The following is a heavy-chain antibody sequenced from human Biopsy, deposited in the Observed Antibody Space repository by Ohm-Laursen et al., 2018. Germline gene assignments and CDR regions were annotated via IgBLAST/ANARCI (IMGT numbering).Heavy chain of an antibody. CDR3: ARDRDRRGWFDP. CDR1: GGSLSSYS. Sequence: GTLSLTCTVSGGSLSSYSWSWIRQPAGKGLEWIGQIYTSRITNYNPSLKSRVTMSVDTSKNKFSLRVSSVTAADTAVYYCARDRDRRGWFDPWGQGTLVTVSS. D-gene: IGHD1-14*01. V-gene: IGHV4-4*07. J-gene: IGHJ5*02. CDR2: IYTSRIT.